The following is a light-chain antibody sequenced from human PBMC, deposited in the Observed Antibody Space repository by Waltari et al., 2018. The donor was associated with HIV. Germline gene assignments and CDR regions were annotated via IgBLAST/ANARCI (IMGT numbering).Light chain of an antibody. V-gene: IGLV2-14*01. J-gene: IGLJ2*01. Sequence: QSALTQPASVSGSPGQSITIPCTGPSSHLGPFNFVSRYQQHPGKAPKLMIYDVSNRPSGVSNRFSGSKSGNTASLTISGLQAEDEADYYCSSYTSSSTPVVFGGGTKLTVL. CDR2: DVS. CDR3: SSYTSSSTPVV. CDR1: SSHLGPFNF.